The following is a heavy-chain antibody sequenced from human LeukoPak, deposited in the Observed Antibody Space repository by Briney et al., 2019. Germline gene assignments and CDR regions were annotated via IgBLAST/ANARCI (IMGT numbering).Heavy chain of an antibody. CDR3: ARDTRGSGYFDY. V-gene: IGHV4-31*03. Sequence: SETLSLTCTVSGGSISSGGYYWSWIRQHPGKGLEWIGYIYYSGSTYYNPSLKSRVTISVDTSKNQFSLKLSSVTAADTAVYYCARDTRGSGYFDYWGQGTLVTVSS. D-gene: IGHD3-10*01. CDR2: IYYSGST. J-gene: IGHJ4*02. CDR1: GGSISSGGYY.